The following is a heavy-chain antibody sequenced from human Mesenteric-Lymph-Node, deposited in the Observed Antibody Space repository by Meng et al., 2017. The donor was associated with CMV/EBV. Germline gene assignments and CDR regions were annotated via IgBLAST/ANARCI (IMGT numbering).Heavy chain of an antibody. CDR1: DGSISGSHW. Sequence: VSDGSISGSHWWAWVRQPPGKGLEWIGEIFHTGITNYRPSLGSRVTMSVDKSKNQLSLRLNSVTAADTAVYYCARENYYGSGSYLAWGQGTLVTVSS. D-gene: IGHD3-10*01. CDR2: IFHTGIT. CDR3: ARENYYGSGSYLA. V-gene: IGHV4-4*02. J-gene: IGHJ5*02.